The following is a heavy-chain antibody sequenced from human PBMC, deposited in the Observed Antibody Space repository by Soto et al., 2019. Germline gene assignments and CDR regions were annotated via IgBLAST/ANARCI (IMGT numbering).Heavy chain of an antibody. CDR2: IIPIFGTA. CDR1: GGTFSSYA. Sequence: GASVKVSCKASGGTFSSYAISWVRQAPGQGLEWMGGIIPIFGTANYAQKFQGRVTITADESTSTAYMELSSLRSEDTAVYYCARDRRAVAGPSRGFGPWGQGTLVTVSS. J-gene: IGHJ5*02. CDR3: ARDRRAVAGPSRGFGP. D-gene: IGHD6-19*01. V-gene: IGHV1-69*13.